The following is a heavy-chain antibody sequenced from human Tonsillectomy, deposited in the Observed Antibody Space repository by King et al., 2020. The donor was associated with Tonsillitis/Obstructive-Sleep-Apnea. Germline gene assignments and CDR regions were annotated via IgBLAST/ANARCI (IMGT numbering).Heavy chain of an antibody. Sequence: QLQESGPGLVKPSETLSLTCTVSGGSISSYYWSWIRQPPGKGLEWIGYIYYSGSTNYNPSLKSRVTISVDTSKNQFSLKLSSVTAADTAVYYCARVGDEKWLVHWYFELWGRGTLVTVSS. J-gene: IGHJ2*01. CDR3: ARVGDEKWLVHWYFEL. CDR1: GGSISSYY. CDR2: IYYSGST. V-gene: IGHV4-59*01. D-gene: IGHD6-19*01.